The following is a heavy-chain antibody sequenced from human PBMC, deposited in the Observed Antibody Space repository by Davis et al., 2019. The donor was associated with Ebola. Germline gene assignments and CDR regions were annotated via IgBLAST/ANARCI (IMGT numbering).Heavy chain of an antibody. CDR1: GASFSGYY. CDR3: ARQGYPRNYYDYGMDV. Sequence: SQTLSPTCALYGASFSGYYWGWIRPPPGKGLEWIGSIYYIGNTYYNPSLKSRVTIPVDTSKNQFSLKLSSVTDADTAVYYCARQGYPRNYYDYGMDVWGQGTTVTVSS. CDR2: IYYIGNT. V-gene: IGHV4-39*01. J-gene: IGHJ6*02. D-gene: IGHD3-16*02.